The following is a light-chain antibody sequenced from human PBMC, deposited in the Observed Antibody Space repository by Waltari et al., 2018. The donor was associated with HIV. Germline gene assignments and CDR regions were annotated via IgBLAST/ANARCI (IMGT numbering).Light chain of an antibody. V-gene: IGLV3-25*03. CDR2: KDN. CDR1: ALPKQY. CDR3: QSADSSGTYWV. J-gene: IGLJ3*02. Sequence: SYELTQPPSVSVSPGQTARITCSGAALPKQYAYWYQQKPGQAPVLVIFKDNERPSGIPERFSGSSSGTTVTLTISGVQAEDEAVYYCQSADSSGTYWVFGGGTKLTVL.